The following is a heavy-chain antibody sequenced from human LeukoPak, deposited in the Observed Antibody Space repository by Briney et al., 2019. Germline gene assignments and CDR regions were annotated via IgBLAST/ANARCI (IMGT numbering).Heavy chain of an antibody. CDR3: TRDNGGDSYAFDI. CDR1: GGSISSYY. Sequence: PAETLSLTCTVSGGSISSYYWSWIRQPAGKGLEWIGRIYTSGSTNYNPSLKSRVTMSVDTSKNQFSLKLSSVNAADTALYYCTRDNGGDSYAFDIWGQGTVVTVSS. D-gene: IGHD4-23*01. V-gene: IGHV4-4*07. J-gene: IGHJ3*02. CDR2: IYTSGST.